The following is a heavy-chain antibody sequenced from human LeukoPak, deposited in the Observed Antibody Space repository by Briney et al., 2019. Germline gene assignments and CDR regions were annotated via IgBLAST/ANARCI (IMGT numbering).Heavy chain of an antibody. D-gene: IGHD6-13*01. V-gene: IGHV3-30*03. Sequence: GMSLRLSCAASGFTFSNYGMHWVRQAPGKGLEWVAVISYDGSNKYYADSVKGRFTISRDNSKNTLYLQMNSLRAEDTAVYYCARGQQQLVLLIYMDVWGKGTTVTVSS. J-gene: IGHJ6*03. CDR2: ISYDGSNK. CDR1: GFTFSNYG. CDR3: ARGQQQLVLLIYMDV.